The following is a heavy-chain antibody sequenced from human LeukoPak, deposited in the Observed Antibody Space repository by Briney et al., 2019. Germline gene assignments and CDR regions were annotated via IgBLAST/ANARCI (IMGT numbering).Heavy chain of an antibody. V-gene: IGHV3-66*01. CDR2: IYSGGST. CDR1: GFTVSSNY. CDR3: AKDLGWSYDSSGYQDY. Sequence: PGGSLRLSCAASGFTVSSNYMSWVRQAPGKGLEWVSLIYSGGSTYYADSVKGRFTISRDNFKNTLYLQMNSLRVEDTAVYYCAKDLGWSYDSSGYQDYWGQGTLVTVSS. D-gene: IGHD3-22*01. J-gene: IGHJ4*02.